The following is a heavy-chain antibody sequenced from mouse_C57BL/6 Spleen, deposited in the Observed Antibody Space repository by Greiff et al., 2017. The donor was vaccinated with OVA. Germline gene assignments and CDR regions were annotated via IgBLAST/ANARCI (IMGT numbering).Heavy chain of an antibody. D-gene: IGHD2-4*01. J-gene: IGHJ2*01. Sequence: EVQLQQSGPELVKPGASVKISCKASGYSFTGYYMNWVKQSPEKSLEWLGEINPSTGGTTYNQKFKDKATLTVDKSSSTAYMQLKSLTSEDSAVYYCARKEDYDGLDYWGQGTTRTVSS. CDR2: INPSTGGT. V-gene: IGHV1-42*01. CDR3: ARKEDYDGLDY. CDR1: GYSFTGYY.